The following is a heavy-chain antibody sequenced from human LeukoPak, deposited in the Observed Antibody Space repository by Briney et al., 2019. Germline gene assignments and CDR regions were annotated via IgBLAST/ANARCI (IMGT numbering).Heavy chain of an antibody. CDR3: ARDNKKIAARPVDY. V-gene: IGHV1-18*01. CDR1: GYTFTSYG. CDR2: ISAYNGNT. J-gene: IGHJ4*02. Sequence: ASVTVSCKASGYTFTSYGISWVRQAPGQGLEWMGWISAYNGNTNYAQKLQGRVTMTTDTSTSTAYMELRSLRSNDTAVYYCARDNKKIAARPVDYWGQGTLVTVSS. D-gene: IGHD6-6*01.